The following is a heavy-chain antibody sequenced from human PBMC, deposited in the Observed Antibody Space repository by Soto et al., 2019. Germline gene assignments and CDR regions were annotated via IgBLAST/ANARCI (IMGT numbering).Heavy chain of an antibody. CDR2: ISSSSSYI. J-gene: IGHJ6*03. V-gene: IGHV3-21*01. CDR3: ARERSESSSSYYYYYMDV. CDR1: GFTFSSYS. D-gene: IGHD6-6*01. Sequence: GGSLRLSCAASGFTFSSYSMNWVRQAPGKGLEWVSSISSSSSYIYYADSVKGRFTISRDNAKNSLYLQMNSLRAEDTAVYYCARERSESSSSYYYYYMDVWGKGTTVTV.